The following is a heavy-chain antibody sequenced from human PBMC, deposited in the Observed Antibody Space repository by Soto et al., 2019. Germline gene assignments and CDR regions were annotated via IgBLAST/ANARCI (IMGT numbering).Heavy chain of an antibody. CDR1: GYIFTNFY. V-gene: IGHV1-46*03. J-gene: IGHJ4*02. CDR2: INPNGGST. Sequence: QVQLVQPGAEVKKPGASVKFSCKASGYIFTNFYIHWVRQAPGQGLEWIGIINPNGGSTNYAQNFHGRVTMTRDTSTSTVYMDLRSLRSEDTAVYYCTRGLASGDYWGQGTLITVSS. D-gene: IGHD6-6*01. CDR3: TRGLASGDY.